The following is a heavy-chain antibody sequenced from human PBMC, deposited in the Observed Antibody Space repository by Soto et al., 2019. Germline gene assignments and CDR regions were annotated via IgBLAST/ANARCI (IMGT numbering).Heavy chain of an antibody. D-gene: IGHD6-13*01. CDR2: IYWDDDK. CDR1: GFSLSTSGVG. Sequence: SGPTLVNPTQTLTLACTFSGFSLSTSGVGVGWIRQPPGKALEWLALIYWDDDKRYSPSLKSRLTITKDTSKNQVVLTMTNMDPVDTATYYCARGAAAGTNYYYGMDVWGRGTTVTVSS. V-gene: IGHV2-5*02. CDR3: ARGAAAGTNYYYGMDV. J-gene: IGHJ6*02.